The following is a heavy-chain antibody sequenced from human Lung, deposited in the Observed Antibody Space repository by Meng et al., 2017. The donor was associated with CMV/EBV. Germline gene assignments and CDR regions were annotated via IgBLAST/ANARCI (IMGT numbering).Heavy chain of an antibody. CDR3: TTGRRFDY. CDR1: GFTFSTAW. V-gene: IGHV3-15*01. Sequence: GESLKISCAASGFTFSTAWMSGVGQAPGKGLEWVGRIKSKTDGGTTDYVAPVKGRFTMSRDDLRNTLYLQMNSLKTDDTGVYYCTTGRRFDYWGQGTLVTVSS. J-gene: IGHJ4*02. CDR2: IKSKTDGGTT.